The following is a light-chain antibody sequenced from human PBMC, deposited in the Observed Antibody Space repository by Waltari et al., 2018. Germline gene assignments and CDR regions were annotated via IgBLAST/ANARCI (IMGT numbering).Light chain of an antibody. Sequence: EIVMTQSPATLSVSPGERATLSCRASQSVSTTLAWYQQKPGQAPRLLIYGASNRATGIPARFSGSGSGTEFTLTISSLQSADFAIYYCQQFDNWSFGQGTKLEIK. J-gene: IGKJ2*01. CDR2: GAS. V-gene: IGKV3-15*01. CDR3: QQFDNWS. CDR1: QSVSTT.